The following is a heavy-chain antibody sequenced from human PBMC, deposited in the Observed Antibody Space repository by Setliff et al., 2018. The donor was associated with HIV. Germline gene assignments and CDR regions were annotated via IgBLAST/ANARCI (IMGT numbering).Heavy chain of an antibody. CDR2: ISPNFGHT. D-gene: IGHD3-16*02. CDR3: ARGGAVELWFRYFDF. J-gene: IGHJ4*02. CDR1: GYTFTTYG. V-gene: IGHV1-18*01. Sequence: ASVKVSCKASGYTFTTYGISWVRQAPGHGLEWMGWISPNFGHTNYAQNFVGRVTMTVDTSTSRAYMELRSLRSDDTAVYYCARGGAVELWFRYFDFWGQGTLVTVSS.